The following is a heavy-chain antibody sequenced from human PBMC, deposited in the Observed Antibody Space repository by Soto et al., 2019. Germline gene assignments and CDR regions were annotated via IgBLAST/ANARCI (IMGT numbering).Heavy chain of an antibody. J-gene: IGHJ4*02. CDR3: ARGHSGWYYLGDN. V-gene: IGHV1-3*01. D-gene: IGHD6-19*01. CDR1: GYTVTDYS. Sequence: ASVKVSCKASGYTVTDYSIYWVRQAPGQSLEWMGWITPGNGKTRYSEKFQGRVTITWDTSATTAYMELSSLRSEDTAVYYCARGHSGWYYLGDNWGQGTLVTVSS. CDR2: ITPGNGKT.